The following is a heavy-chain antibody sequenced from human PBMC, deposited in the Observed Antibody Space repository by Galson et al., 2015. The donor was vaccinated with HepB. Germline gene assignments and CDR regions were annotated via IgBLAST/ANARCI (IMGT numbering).Heavy chain of an antibody. J-gene: IGHJ5*02. V-gene: IGHV6-1*01. Sequence: CAISGDSVSSNSAAWNWIRQSPSRGLEWLGRTYYRSKWYNDYAVSVKSRITINPDTSKNQFSLQLNSVTPEDTAVYYCARGYSSSWYRAGWFDPWGQGTLVTVFS. CDR1: GDSVSSNSAA. CDR2: TYYRSKWYN. D-gene: IGHD6-13*01. CDR3: ARGYSSSWYRAGWFDP.